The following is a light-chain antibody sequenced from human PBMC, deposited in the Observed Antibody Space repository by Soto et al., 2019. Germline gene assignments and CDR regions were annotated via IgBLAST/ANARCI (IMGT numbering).Light chain of an antibody. CDR1: QSVSSSY. J-gene: IGKJ4*01. CDR3: QQYATSPLT. Sequence: EIVLTQSPGTLSLSPGERATLSCRASQSVSSSYLAWYQQKPGQAPRLLIYGVSGRATGIPDRFSGSGSGTHFTLTIRRLEPEDFAVYYCQQYATSPLTFGGGTKVDIK. V-gene: IGKV3-20*01. CDR2: GVS.